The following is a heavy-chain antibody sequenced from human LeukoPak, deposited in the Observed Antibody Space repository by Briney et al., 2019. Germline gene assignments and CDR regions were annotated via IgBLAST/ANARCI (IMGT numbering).Heavy chain of an antibody. Sequence: ASVKVSCKASGYTFTSYGISWVRQAPGQGLEWMGWISAYNGNTNYAQKLQGRVTMTTDTSTSTAYMELRSLRSDDTAVYYCARDQEGAAAGCDAFDIWGQGTMVTVSS. CDR2: ISAYNGNT. D-gene: IGHD6-13*01. CDR1: GYTFTSYG. V-gene: IGHV1-18*01. J-gene: IGHJ3*02. CDR3: ARDQEGAAAGCDAFDI.